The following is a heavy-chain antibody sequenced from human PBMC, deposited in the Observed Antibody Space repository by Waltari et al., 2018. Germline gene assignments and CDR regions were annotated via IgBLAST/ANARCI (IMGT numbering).Heavy chain of an antibody. CDR1: GFPFRDYW. CDR3: VRGGSYGSMDY. J-gene: IGHJ4*02. CDR2: INRDGSTT. Sequence: EVQLVESGGGALQPGGSLRLSCAASGFPFRDYWLYWVRQGPGTGLLWVSRINRDGSTTTYADSVKGRFTISRDNAKNTLDLQMNSVRVEDSAVYFCVRGGSYGSMDYWGQGTLVSVSS. V-gene: IGHV3-74*01. D-gene: IGHD5-12*01.